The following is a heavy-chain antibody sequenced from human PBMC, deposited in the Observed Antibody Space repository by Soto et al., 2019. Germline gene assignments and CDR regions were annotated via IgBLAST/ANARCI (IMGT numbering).Heavy chain of an antibody. J-gene: IGHJ6*03. CDR2: ISGSGGST. CDR3: ANCPTLSSDPNYYYYYYMDV. D-gene: IGHD3-16*01. V-gene: IGHV3-23*01. Sequence: GGSLRLSFSASVFPFSSYAMSWVRPAPGKGLERVSAISGSGGSTYYADSVKGRFTISRDNSKNTLYLQMNSLRAEDTAVYYCANCPTLSSDPNYYYYYYMDVWGKGTTVTVSS. CDR1: VFPFSSYA.